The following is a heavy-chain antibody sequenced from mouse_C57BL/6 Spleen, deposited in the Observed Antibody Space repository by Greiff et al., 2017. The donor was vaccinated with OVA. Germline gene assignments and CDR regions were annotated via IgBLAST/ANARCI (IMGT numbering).Heavy chain of an antibody. Sequence: EVKLMESEGGLVQPGRSMKLSCTASGFTFSDYYMAWVRQVPEKGLEWVANINYDGSSTYYLDSLKSRFIISRDNAKNILYLQMSSLKSEDTATYYCARDRANWDGYAMDYWGQGTSVTVSS. V-gene: IGHV5-16*01. J-gene: IGHJ4*01. CDR2: INYDGSST. CDR1: GFTFSDYY. CDR3: ARDRANWDGYAMDY. D-gene: IGHD4-1*01.